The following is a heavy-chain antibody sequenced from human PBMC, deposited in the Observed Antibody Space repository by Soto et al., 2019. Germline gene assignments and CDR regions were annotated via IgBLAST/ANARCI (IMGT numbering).Heavy chain of an antibody. CDR1: GFTFSSYA. CDR2: ISGSGGST. CDR3: AKPNGDSEGMDV. D-gene: IGHD4-17*01. J-gene: IGHJ6*02. V-gene: IGHV3-23*01. Sequence: GGSLRLSCAASGFTFSSYALSWVRQAPGTGLEWVSAISGSGGSTYYADSVKGRFTISRDDSKNTLYLQMNSLRAEDTAVYYCAKPNGDSEGMDVWGQGTTVTVSS.